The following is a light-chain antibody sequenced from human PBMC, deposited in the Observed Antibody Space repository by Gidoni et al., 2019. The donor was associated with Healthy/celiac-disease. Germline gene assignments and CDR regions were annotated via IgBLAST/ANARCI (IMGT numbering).Light chain of an antibody. CDR1: QSVSSY. J-gene: IGKJ1*01. Sequence: EIVLTQSPATLSLSPGERASQSVSSYLALYQQTPGQAPLLLIYAASNTATGIPAMFSGSGSGTDFTLTISSLEPEDFAVYYCQHRSNWPATFGQGTKVEIK. V-gene: IGKV3-11*01. CDR2: AAS. CDR3: QHRSNWPAT.